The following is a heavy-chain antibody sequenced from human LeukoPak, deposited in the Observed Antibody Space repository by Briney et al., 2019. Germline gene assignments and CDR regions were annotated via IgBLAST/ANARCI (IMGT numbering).Heavy chain of an antibody. CDR3: ARGTPQWYFDY. D-gene: IGHD2-15*01. CDR1: GGSINTYY. J-gene: IGHJ4*02. CDR2: IYTSGST. V-gene: IGHV4-4*07. Sequence: SETLSLTCTVSGGSINTYYWSWIRQPAGKGLEWIGRIYTSGSTNYNPSLKSRVTMSVDTSKNHFSLKLSSVTAADTAMYYCARGTPQWYFDYWGQGTLVTVSS.